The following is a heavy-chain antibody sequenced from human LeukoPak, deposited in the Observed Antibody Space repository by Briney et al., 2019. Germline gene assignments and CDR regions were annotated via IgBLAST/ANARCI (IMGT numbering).Heavy chain of an antibody. J-gene: IGHJ4*02. CDR3: AATGYSSGWPLILANY. CDR1: GGSFSGYY. D-gene: IGHD6-19*01. CDR2: INHSGST. V-gene: IGHV4-34*01. Sequence: SETLSLTCAVYGGSFSGYYWSWIRQRPGKGLEWIGEINHSGSTNYNPSLKSRVTISVDTSKNQFSLKLSSVTAADTAVYYCAATGYSSGWPLILANYWGQGTLVTVSS.